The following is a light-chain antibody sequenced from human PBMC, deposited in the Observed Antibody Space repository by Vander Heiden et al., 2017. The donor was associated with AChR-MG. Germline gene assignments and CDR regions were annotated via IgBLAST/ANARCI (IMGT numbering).Light chain of an antibody. CDR1: QSISRY. J-gene: IGKJ2*01. CDR2: AAA. Sequence: DIQMTQSPSSLSASVGDRVTITCRASQSISRYLKWYQQKPGKAPKVLIYAAASLQSGVPSRFSGSGSGTDFTLTISSLQPEDFATYYCQQSFSTTRTFGLGTKLEIK. V-gene: IGKV1-39*01. CDR3: QQSFSTTRT.